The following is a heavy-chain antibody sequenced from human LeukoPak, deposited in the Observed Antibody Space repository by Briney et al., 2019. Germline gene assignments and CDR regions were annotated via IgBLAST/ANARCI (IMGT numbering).Heavy chain of an antibody. V-gene: IGHV3-23*01. Sequence: GGSLRPSCAASGFTFSSYGMSWVRQAPGKGLEWVSAISGSGGSTYYADSVKGRFTISRDNSKNTLYLQMNSLRAEDTAVYYCAKVASEWRDFDYWGQGTLVTVPS. CDR2: ISGSGGST. D-gene: IGHD2-8*01. CDR3: AKVASEWRDFDY. CDR1: GFTFSSYG. J-gene: IGHJ4*02.